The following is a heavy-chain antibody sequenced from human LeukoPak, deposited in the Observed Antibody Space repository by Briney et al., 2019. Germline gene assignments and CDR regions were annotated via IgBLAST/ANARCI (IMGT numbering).Heavy chain of an antibody. Sequence: GGSLRLSCAASGFTFSSYGMHWVRQAPGKGLEWVAVIWSDGSHKYYADSVKGRFTISRDNSKSTLYLQMNSLRAEDTAVYYCARDRYYYFFDSWGQGTLVTVSS. D-gene: IGHD2-21*01. CDR3: ARDRYYYFFDS. V-gene: IGHV3-33*08. J-gene: IGHJ4*02. CDR1: GFTFSSYG. CDR2: IWSDGSHK.